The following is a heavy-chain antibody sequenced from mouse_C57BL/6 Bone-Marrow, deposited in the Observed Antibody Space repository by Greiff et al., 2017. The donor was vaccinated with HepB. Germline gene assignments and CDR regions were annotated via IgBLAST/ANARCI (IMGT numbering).Heavy chain of an antibody. V-gene: IGHV14-4*01. CDR1: GFNIKDDY. Sequence: VQLKESGAELVRPGASVKLSCTASGFNIKDDYMHWVKQRPEQGLEWIGWIDPENGDTEYASKFQGKATITADTSSNTAYLQLSRLTSEDTAVYYCTLEPFAYWGQGTTLTVSS. CDR3: TLEPFAY. J-gene: IGHJ2*01. CDR2: IDPENGDT.